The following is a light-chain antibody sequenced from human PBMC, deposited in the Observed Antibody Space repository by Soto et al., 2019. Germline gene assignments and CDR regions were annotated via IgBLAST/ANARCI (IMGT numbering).Light chain of an antibody. CDR1: QSISSW. Sequence: DIQMTQSPSTLSASVGDRVTITCRASQSISSWLAWYQKKPGKAPKLLIYKASSLDSGVPSRFSGSGSGTEFTLTIISLQPDDFATYYCQQYNSYSRTFGQGTKVEIK. V-gene: IGKV1-5*03. J-gene: IGKJ1*01. CDR3: QQYNSYSRT. CDR2: KAS.